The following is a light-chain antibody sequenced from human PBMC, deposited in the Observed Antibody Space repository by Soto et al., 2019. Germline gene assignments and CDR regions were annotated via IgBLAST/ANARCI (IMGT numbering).Light chain of an antibody. V-gene: IGLV2-23*01. Sequence: QSALTQPASVSGSPGQSITISCTGTSGDVGTYDLVSWYQHHPGAAPKLMVYEATRRASGISNRFSGSKSGNTASLTISGLQAEDEAAYYCCSFAGSNSWVFGGGTKLTVL. CDR3: CSFAGSNSWV. CDR2: EAT. J-gene: IGLJ3*02. CDR1: SGDVGTYDL.